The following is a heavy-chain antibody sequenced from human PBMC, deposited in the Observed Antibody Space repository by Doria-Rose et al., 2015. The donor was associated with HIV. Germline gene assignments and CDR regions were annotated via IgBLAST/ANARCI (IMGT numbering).Heavy chain of an antibody. CDR1: GVSLSSPGMG. D-gene: IGHD6-13*01. CDR2: IFSDDER. V-gene: IGHV2-26*01. Sequence: QITLKESGPVLVKPTETLTLTCTVSGVSLSSPGMGVSWIRQPPGKALEWLANIFSDDERSYITSLKSRLTISRGTSKSQVVLTMTDKDSVDTATYYCARIESSRWYHKYYFDFWGQGTLVIVSA. J-gene: IGHJ4*02. CDR3: ARIESSRWYHKYYFDF.